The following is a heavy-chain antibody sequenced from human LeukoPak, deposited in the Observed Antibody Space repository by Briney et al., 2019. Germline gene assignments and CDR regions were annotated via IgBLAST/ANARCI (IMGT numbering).Heavy chain of an antibody. CDR1: GFIFSRYA. Sequence: GGSLRLSCAASGFIFSRYAMHWVRQAPGKGLELVAVISKDGSNKYYADSVKGRFTISRDNSKNTLYLQMNSLRAEDTAIYYCAKYLPNQLLKDWGQGTLATVSS. V-gene: IGHV3-30-3*02. J-gene: IGHJ4*02. CDR3: AKYLPNQLLKD. CDR2: ISKDGSNK. D-gene: IGHD2-2*01.